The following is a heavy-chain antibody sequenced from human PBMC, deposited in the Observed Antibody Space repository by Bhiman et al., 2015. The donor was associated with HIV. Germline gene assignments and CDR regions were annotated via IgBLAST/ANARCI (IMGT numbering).Heavy chain of an antibody. D-gene: IGHD3-22*01. CDR1: GFTFDDYA. V-gene: IGHV3-9*01. J-gene: IGHJ3*02. Sequence: EVQLVESGGGLVQPGRSLRLSCAVSGFTFDDYAMHWVRQAPGKGLEWVSGISWNSGTLGYADSVKGRFTISRDNAKNSLDLQMNSLRAEDTALYYCAKDSRMIVVVHGAFDIWGQGTMVTVSS. CDR2: ISWNSGTL. CDR3: AKDSRMIVVVHGAFDI.